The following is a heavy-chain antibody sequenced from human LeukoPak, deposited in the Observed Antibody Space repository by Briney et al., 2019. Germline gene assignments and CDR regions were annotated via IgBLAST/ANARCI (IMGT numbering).Heavy chain of an antibody. CDR2: IYYSGST. CDR1: GGSISSGDNY. CDR3: ARGELLYDY. J-gene: IGHJ4*02. V-gene: IGHV4-30-4*01. D-gene: IGHD2-21*02. Sequence: SETLSLTCTVSGGSISSGDNYWSWIRQPPGKGLEWIEYIYYSGSTYYNPSLKSRVTMSVDTSKNQFSLKLSSVTAADTAVYYCARGELLYDYWGQGTLVTVSS.